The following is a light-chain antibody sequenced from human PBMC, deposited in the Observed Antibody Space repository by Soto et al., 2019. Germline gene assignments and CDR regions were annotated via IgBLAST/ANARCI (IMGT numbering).Light chain of an antibody. CDR3: HQYNNWPPYT. J-gene: IGKJ2*01. CDR1: QSVSTN. CDR2: GAS. V-gene: IGKV3-15*01. Sequence: EIVMTQSPATLSVFPGEIATLFCRASQSVSTNLAWYQQKPGQAPRLLIYGASARATGIPARFSGSGSGTEFTLTISSLQSEDFAVYYCHQYNNWPPYTFGQGTKLEIK.